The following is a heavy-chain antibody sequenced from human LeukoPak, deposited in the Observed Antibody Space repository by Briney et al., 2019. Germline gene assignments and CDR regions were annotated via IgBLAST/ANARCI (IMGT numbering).Heavy chain of an antibody. CDR3: ARQGYSYGLDY. CDR1: GFTFSSYA. D-gene: IGHD5-18*01. J-gene: IGHJ4*02. V-gene: IGHV3-30-3*01. CDR2: ISYDGSNK. Sequence: SGGSLRLSCAASGFTFSSYAMHWVRQAPGKGLEWVAVISYDGSNKYYADSVKGRFTISRDNSKNTLYLQMNSLRAEDTAVYYCARQGYSYGLDYWGQGTLVTVSS.